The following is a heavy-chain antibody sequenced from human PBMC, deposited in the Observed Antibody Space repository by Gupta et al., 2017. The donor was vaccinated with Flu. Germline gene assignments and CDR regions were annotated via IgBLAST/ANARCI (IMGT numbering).Heavy chain of an antibody. Sequence: SWFRQAPGKGLEWVGFIRSRAYGGTTEYAASVKGRFTISRDDSKGIAYLQMNSLETEDTAGYNCARDPYYFEYWGQGTLVTVSS. CDR2: IRSRAYGGTT. D-gene: IGHD3-16*01. J-gene: IGHJ4*02. CDR3: ARDPYYFEY. V-gene: IGHV3-49*03.